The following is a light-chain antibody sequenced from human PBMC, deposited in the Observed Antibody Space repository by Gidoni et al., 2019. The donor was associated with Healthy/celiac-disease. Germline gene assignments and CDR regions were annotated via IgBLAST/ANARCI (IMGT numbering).Light chain of an antibody. CDR1: QDISNY. Sequence: DIQMTQSPSSLSASVGDSVTITCQASQDISNYLNWYQQKPGKAPKLLIYDASNLETGVPSRFSGSVSGTDITFTISSLQPEDIATYYCQQYDHLLHLTFGGGTKVEIK. V-gene: IGKV1-33*01. J-gene: IGKJ4*01. CDR3: QQYDHLLHLT. CDR2: DAS.